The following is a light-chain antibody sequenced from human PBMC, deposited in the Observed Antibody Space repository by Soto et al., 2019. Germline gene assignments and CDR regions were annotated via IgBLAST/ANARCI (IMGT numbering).Light chain of an antibody. CDR2: DAS. Sequence: DIQMTHSPSTLSASVGDRVTITCRASQSISSWLAWYQQKPGKAPKLLIYDASSLESGVPSRFSGSGSGTEFTLTISSLQPDDFATYYRQQYNSYSGTFGQGTKVEIX. J-gene: IGKJ1*01. CDR3: QQYNSYSGT. CDR1: QSISSW. V-gene: IGKV1-5*01.